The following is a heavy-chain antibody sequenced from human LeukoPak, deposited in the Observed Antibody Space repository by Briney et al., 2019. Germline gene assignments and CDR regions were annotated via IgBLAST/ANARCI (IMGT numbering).Heavy chain of an antibody. J-gene: IGHJ4*02. CDR2: INWNGGST. V-gene: IGHV3-20*04. CDR1: GFTFDDYG. D-gene: IGHD3-22*01. Sequence: GSLRLSCAASGFTFDDYGMSWVRQAPGKGLEWVSGINWNGGSTGYADSVKGRFTISRDNAKNSLYLQMNSLRAEDTALYYCARGGYYYDSSGYSLDYWGQGILVTVSS. CDR3: ARGGYYYDSSGYSLDY.